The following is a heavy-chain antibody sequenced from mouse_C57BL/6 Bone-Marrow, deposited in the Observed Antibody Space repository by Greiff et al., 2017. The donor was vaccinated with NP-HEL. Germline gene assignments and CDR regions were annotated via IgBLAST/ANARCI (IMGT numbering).Heavy chain of an antibody. CDR2: INPSNGGT. CDR3: ARSGLANWDLYYFDY. J-gene: IGHJ2*01. D-gene: IGHD4-1*01. CDR1: GYTFTSYW. V-gene: IGHV1-53*01. Sequence: QVQLKQPGTELVKPGASVKLSCKASGYTFTSYWMHWVKQRPGQGLEWIGNINPSNGGTNYNEKFKSKATLTVDKSSSTAYMQLSSLTSEDSAVYYCARSGLANWDLYYFDYWGQGTTLTVSS.